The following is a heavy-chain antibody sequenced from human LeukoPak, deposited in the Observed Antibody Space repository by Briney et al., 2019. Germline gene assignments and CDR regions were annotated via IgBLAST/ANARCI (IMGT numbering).Heavy chain of an antibody. CDR2: IGGSGSTT. CDR3: AEVESSYCRI. J-gene: IGHJ4*02. V-gene: IGHV3-23*01. CDR1: GFTFSFYG. Sequence: QPGRSLRLSCAAYGFTFSFYGMHWVRQAPGKGLEWVSSIGGSGSTTYYADSVRGRFTISRDNSKNSTYLQMSSLRAEDTAIYYCAEVESSYCRIWGQGTLVTVSS. D-gene: IGHD3-10*01.